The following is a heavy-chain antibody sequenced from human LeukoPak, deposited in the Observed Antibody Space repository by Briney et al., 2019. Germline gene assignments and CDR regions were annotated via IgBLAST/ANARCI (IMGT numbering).Heavy chain of an antibody. Sequence: SETLSLTCTVSGGSISSYYWSWIRQPPGKGLEWIGYIYYSGGTNYNPSLKSRVTISVDTSKNQFSLKLSSVTAADTAVYYCARLDSSGWGDWFDPWGQGTLVTVSS. CDR2: IYYSGGT. CDR1: GGSISSYY. CDR3: ARLDSSGWGDWFDP. V-gene: IGHV4-59*08. J-gene: IGHJ5*02. D-gene: IGHD6-19*01.